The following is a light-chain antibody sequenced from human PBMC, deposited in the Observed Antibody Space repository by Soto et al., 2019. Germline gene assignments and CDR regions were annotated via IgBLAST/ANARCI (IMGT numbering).Light chain of an antibody. CDR2: VAS. Sequence: EIVMTQSPATLSVSLGERATLSCRASQSVNSNLAWYQQKPGQAPSLLISVASSIATGIPARFSGSWSGSEFTLIISSLQSEDFTFYYCPQYNYWPGTFGQGTKVEIK. CDR1: QSVNSN. J-gene: IGKJ1*01. V-gene: IGKV3-15*01. CDR3: PQYNYWPGT.